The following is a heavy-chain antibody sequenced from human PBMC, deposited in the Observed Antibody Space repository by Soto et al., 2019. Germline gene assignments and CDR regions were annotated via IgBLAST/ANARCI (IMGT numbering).Heavy chain of an antibody. CDR3: ARGGSGSIYTYYYYYMDV. CDR1: GGTFSSYT. V-gene: IGHV1-69*02. D-gene: IGHD6-19*01. Sequence: GASVKVSCKASGGTFSSYTISWVRQAPGQGLEWMGRIIPILGIANYAQKFQGRVTITADKSTSTAYMELSSLRSEDTAVYYCARGGSGSIYTYYYYYMDVWGKGTTVTVSS. J-gene: IGHJ6*03. CDR2: IIPILGIA.